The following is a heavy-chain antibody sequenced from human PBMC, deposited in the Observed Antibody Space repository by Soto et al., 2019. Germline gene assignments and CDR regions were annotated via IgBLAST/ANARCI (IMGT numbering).Heavy chain of an antibody. J-gene: IGHJ3*02. CDR2: ISWNSGSI. Sequence: GGSLRLSCAASGFTFDDYAMHWVRQAPGKGLEWVSGISWNSGSIGYADSVKGRFTISRDNAKNSLYLQMNSLRAEDTALYYCAKDIKSLEDRGAFDIWGQGTMVTVSS. V-gene: IGHV3-9*01. CDR1: GFTFDDYA. CDR3: AKDIKSLEDRGAFDI. D-gene: IGHD1-1*01.